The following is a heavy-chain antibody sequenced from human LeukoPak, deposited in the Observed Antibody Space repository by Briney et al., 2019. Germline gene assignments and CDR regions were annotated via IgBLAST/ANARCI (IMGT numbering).Heavy chain of an antibody. V-gene: IGHV3-7*01. CDR1: GFTFSSYW. D-gene: IGHD2-2*01. CDR2: IKQDGSEK. Sequence: GGSLRLSCAASGFTFSSYWMSWVRQAPGKGLEWVANIKQDGSEKYYVDSVKGRFTISRDNAKNPLYLQMNSLRAEDTAVYYCARDDCSSISCYHNWFDPWGQGTLVTVSS. J-gene: IGHJ5*02. CDR3: ARDDCSSISCYHNWFDP.